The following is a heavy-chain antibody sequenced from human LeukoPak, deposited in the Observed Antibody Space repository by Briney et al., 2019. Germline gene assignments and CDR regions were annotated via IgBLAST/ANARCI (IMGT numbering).Heavy chain of an antibody. J-gene: IGHJ4*02. CDR1: SDSISSTTYY. D-gene: IGHD3-10*01. CDR3: ARMLWFGEKKFDY. CDR2: IYYSGST. Sequence: SETLSLTCTVSSDSISSTTYYWGWIRQPPGKGLEWIGSIYYSGSTYYNPSLKSRVTISVDTSKNQFSLKLSSVTAADTAVYYCARMLWFGEKKFDYWGQGTLVTVSS. V-gene: IGHV4-39*07.